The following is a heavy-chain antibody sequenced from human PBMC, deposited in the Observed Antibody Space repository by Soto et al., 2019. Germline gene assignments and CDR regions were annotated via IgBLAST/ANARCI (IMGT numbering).Heavy chain of an antibody. CDR1: GFTFSSYA. Sequence: GVSLRLSCAASGFTFSSYAMHWVRQAPGKGLEWVAVISYDGSNKYYADSVKGRFTISRDNSKNTLYLQMNSLRAEDTAVYDCARGSTIFGVVIMRNYDYGMDVWGQGTTVTVS. D-gene: IGHD3-3*01. V-gene: IGHV3-30-3*01. CDR3: ARGSTIFGVVIMRNYDYGMDV. J-gene: IGHJ6*02. CDR2: ISYDGSNK.